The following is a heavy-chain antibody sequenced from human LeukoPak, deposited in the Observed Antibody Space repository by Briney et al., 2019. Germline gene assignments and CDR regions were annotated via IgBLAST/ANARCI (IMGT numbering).Heavy chain of an antibody. D-gene: IGHD5/OR15-5a*01. J-gene: IGHJ5*02. V-gene: IGHV4-4*08. CDR1: GDSISNYY. CDR3: ARVSIVSTHWFDP. Sequence: SETLSLTCTVSGDSISNYYWSWIRQPPGKGLEWIGYIYSSGSTKYDPSLKSRVTISVDTSKNQFSLKLSSVTAADTAVYYCARVSIVSTHWFDPWGQGTLVTVSS. CDR2: IYSSGST.